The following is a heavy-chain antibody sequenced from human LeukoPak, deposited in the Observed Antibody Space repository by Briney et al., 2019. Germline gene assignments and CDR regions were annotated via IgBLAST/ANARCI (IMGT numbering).Heavy chain of an antibody. CDR2: ISASGGST. D-gene: IGHD4-11*01. CDR1: GFTFSSYA. J-gene: IGHJ5*02. Sequence: GGSLRLSCTASGFTFSSYAMSWVRQAPGKGLEWVSAISASGGSTYYADSVKGRFTISRDNSKNTLYLQMNSLRAEDTAVYYCAKGYNYSKGWFDPWGQGTLVTVSS. V-gene: IGHV3-23*01. CDR3: AKGYNYSKGWFDP.